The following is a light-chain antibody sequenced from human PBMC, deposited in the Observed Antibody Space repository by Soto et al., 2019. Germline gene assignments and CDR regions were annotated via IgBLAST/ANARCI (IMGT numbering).Light chain of an antibody. CDR2: YVT. J-gene: IGLJ3*02. CDR1: SSDVV. Sequence: QSALTQPRSVSGSPGQSVTISCIGTSSDVVSWYQQHPDKAPNLIIYYVTQRPSGVPDRFSASKSGNTASLTISGLQAEDEADYYCCSSAGGFTWVFGGGTKLTVL. CDR3: CSSAGGFTWV. V-gene: IGLV2-11*01.